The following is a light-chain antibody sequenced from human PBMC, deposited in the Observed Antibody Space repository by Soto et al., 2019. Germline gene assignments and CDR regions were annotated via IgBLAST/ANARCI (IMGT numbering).Light chain of an antibody. CDR2: DVH. J-gene: IGLJ2*01. CDR1: SSDVGGYNY. CDR3: CSFAGNYILV. Sequence: QSVLTQPPSASGSPGQSVTISCTGTSSDVGGYNYVSWFQQHPGKAPKVIIFDVHKRPSGVPDRFSGSKSGNTASLTISGLLAEDEADYFCCSFAGNYILVFGGGTKLTVL. V-gene: IGLV2-11*01.